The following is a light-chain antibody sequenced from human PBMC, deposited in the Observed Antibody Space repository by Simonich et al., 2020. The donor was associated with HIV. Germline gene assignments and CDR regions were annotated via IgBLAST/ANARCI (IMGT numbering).Light chain of an antibody. Sequence: QSALTQPVSVSGSPGQSITISCTGTSSDVGGYNYVSWYQQHPGKAPKLMIYDVSKRPSGVANRFSGSKSGNTASLTISGLQAEDEADYYCCSHAGSSTWVFGGGTKLTVL. CDR1: SSDVGGYNY. J-gene: IGLJ3*02. V-gene: IGLV2-23*02. CDR2: DVS. CDR3: CSHAGSSTWV.